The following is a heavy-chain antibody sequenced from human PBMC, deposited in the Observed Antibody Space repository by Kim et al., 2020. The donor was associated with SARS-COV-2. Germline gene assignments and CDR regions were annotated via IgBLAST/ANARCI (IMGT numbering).Heavy chain of an antibody. CDR3: AKDWAPGDYYGMDV. V-gene: IGHV3-23*01. CDR1: GFIFSNYA. J-gene: IGHJ6*02. Sequence: GSLRLSCAASGFIFSNYAMTWVRQAPGRGLEWISAISGSGSTTYYADSVKGRFTISRDNSKNTLYLQMNSLRAEDTALYYCAKDWAPGDYYGMDVWGQGTTVTVSS. D-gene: IGHD3-10*01. CDR2: ISGSGSTT.